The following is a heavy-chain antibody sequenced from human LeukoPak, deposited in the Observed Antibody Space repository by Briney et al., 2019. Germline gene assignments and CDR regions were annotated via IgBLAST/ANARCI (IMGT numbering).Heavy chain of an antibody. J-gene: IGHJ4*02. CDR1: GYTFSNYG. D-gene: IGHD3-9*01. CDR2: IRGDNGNT. Sequence: GASVKVSCKAPGYTFSNYGISWVRQAPGQGLEWVGWIRGDNGNTNYAQKLQGRVTMTTDTSTSTAYMELRSLGSDETAVYYCARVDLLTGYYFFDYWGQGTLVTVSS. CDR3: ARVDLLTGYYFFDY. V-gene: IGHV1-18*01.